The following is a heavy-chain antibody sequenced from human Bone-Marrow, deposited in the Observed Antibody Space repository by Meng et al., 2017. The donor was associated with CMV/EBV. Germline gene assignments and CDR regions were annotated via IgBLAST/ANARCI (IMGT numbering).Heavy chain of an antibody. CDR3: ARGAYYDSSGYYYHGIAFDI. V-gene: IGHV4-59*01. D-gene: IGHD3-22*01. J-gene: IGHJ3*02. Sequence: SETLSLTCTVSGGSIFNYYWSWIRQPPGKGLEWIGYIYYSGSTNYNPSLKSRVTISVDTSKNQFSLKLSSVTAADTAVYYCARGAYYDSSGYYYHGIAFDIWGQGTMVTVSS. CDR1: GGSIFNYY. CDR2: IYYSGST.